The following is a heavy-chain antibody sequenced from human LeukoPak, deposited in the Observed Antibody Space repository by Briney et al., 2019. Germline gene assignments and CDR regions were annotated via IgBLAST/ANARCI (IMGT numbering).Heavy chain of an antibody. J-gene: IGHJ6*02. V-gene: IGHV3-53*01. Sequence: GGSLRLSCAASGFTVSSNYMSWVRQAPGKGLEWVSVIYSGGSTYYADSVKGRFTISRDNSKNTLYLQMNSLSAEDTAVYYCARDRPTQIGSMDVWGQGTTVTVSS. CDR3: ARDRPTQIGSMDV. CDR1: GFTVSSNY. CDR2: IYSGGST. D-gene: IGHD2-15*01.